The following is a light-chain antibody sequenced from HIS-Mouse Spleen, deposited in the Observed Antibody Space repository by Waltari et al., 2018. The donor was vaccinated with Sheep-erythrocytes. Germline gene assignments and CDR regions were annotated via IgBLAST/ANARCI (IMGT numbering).Light chain of an antibody. CDR3: QQYYSTPLT. Sequence: DIVMTQSPDSLAVSLGERATINCKSSQSVLYSSNNKNYLAWYQQKPGQPPKLLIYWASTRESGVPDRFGGSGSGTDFTLTISSLQAEDVAVYYCQQYYSTPLTFGGGTK. J-gene: IGKJ4*01. CDR1: QSVLYSSNNKNY. V-gene: IGKV4-1*01. CDR2: WAS.